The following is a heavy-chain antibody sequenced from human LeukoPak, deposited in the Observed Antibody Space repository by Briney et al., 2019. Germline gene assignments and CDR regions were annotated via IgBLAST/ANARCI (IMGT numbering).Heavy chain of an antibody. J-gene: IGHJ5*02. V-gene: IGHV5-51*01. D-gene: IGHD2-15*01. CDR1: GYSFTSYW. CDR2: IYPRDSDT. CDR3: ARLQGTVVVVAANWFDP. Sequence: GESLKISCKGSGYSFTSYWIGWVRQMPGKGLEWMGIIYPRDSDTRYSPSFQGQVTISADKSISTAYLQWSSLKASDTAMYYCARLQGTVVVVAANWFDPWGQGTLVTVSS.